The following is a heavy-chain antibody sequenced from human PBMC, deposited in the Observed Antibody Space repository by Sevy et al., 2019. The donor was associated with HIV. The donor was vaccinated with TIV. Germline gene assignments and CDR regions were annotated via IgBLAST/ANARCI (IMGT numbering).Heavy chain of an antibody. V-gene: IGHV1-69*10. D-gene: IGHD2-21*02. Sequence: ASVKVSSKASGGRLSNYGMNWVRQAPGQGLEWTGGIIPRVGLANYAQKLQGRVTISADESTNTMYIEVRSLTFEDTGVYYCASVRPCGGDCYFFDSWGQGTLVTVSS. CDR3: ASVRPCGGDCYFFDS. CDR2: IIPRVGLA. CDR1: GGRLSNYG. J-gene: IGHJ4*02.